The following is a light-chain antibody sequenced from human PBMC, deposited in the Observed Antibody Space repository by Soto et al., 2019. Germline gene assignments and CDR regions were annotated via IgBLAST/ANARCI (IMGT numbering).Light chain of an antibody. Sequence: EIVLTQFPATLSLSPVERATLFCRASQSVSSSYLAWYQQKPGQAPRLLIYDASNRATGTPARFSGSGSGTDFTLTISSLEPEDFAVYYCQQRSNGLTFGGGTKVDIK. V-gene: IGKV3D-20*02. CDR2: DAS. CDR3: QQRSNGLT. J-gene: IGKJ4*01. CDR1: QSVSSSY.